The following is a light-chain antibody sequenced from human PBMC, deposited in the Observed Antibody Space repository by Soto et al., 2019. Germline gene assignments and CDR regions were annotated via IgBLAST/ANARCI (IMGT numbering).Light chain of an antibody. J-gene: IGKJ2*01. CDR3: QQNNTYMYT. V-gene: IGKV1-5*03. CDR2: RAS. Sequence: DIQMTQSPSTLSASVGDRVTITCRASQSIDSWLAWYQQKPGKAPKLLIYRASNLESGVPSRFSGSGSGTEFNHTISSLQSDYFAPYYSQQNNTYMYTFAQGTKLEIK. CDR1: QSIDSW.